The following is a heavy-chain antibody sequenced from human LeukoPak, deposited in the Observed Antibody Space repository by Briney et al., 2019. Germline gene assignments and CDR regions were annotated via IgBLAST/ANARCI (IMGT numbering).Heavy chain of an antibody. Sequence: SETLSLTCSVSGYSISSGDYWGWIRQPPGQGLEWIGSVYHSGYTYYNPSLKGRLTMSVDTSRNQFSLKLSSVTAADTAVYYCARGEAAVIPWFDPWGQGTLVTVSS. CDR1: GYSISSGDY. CDR3: ARGEAAVIPWFDP. J-gene: IGHJ5*02. CDR2: VYHSGYT. V-gene: IGHV4-38-2*02. D-gene: IGHD2/OR15-2a*01.